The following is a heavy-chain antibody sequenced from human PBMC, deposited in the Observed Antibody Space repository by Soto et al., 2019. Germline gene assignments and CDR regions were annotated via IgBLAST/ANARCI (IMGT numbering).Heavy chain of an antibody. D-gene: IGHD6-25*01. CDR2: ISSSSSYI. Sequence: WGSLRLSCAASGFTFSSYSMNWFRQAPGKGLEWVSSISSSSSYIYYADSVKGRFTISRDNAKNSLYLQMNSLRAEDTAVYDCARAPDGPSAAYWGKGTLVTVAS. CDR3: ARAPDGPSAAY. J-gene: IGHJ4*02. V-gene: IGHV3-21*01. CDR1: GFTFSSYS.